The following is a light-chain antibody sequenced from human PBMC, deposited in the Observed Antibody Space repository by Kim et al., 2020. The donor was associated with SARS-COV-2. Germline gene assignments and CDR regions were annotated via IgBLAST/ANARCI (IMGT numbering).Light chain of an antibody. CDR3: QAWDSSTVV. J-gene: IGLJ2*01. V-gene: IGLV3-1*01. CDR1: KLGDKY. Sequence: VSTGPTASITCSGDKLGDKYACWYQQKPGQSPVLVIYQDSKRPSGIPERFSGSNSGNTATLTISGTQAMDEADYYCQAWDSSTVVFGGGTQLTVL. CDR2: QDS.